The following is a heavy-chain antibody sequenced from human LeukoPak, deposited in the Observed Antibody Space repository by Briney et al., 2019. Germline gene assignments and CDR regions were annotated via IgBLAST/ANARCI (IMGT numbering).Heavy chain of an antibody. CDR3: ARDWGVSARPGYMDV. CDR1: SGSISNTTYY. J-gene: IGHJ6*03. V-gene: IGHV4-39*07. Sequence: PSETLSLTCSVSSGSISNTTYYWGWIRQPPGKGLEWIGNIYYSGSTYYSPSLKSRVTISVDTSKNQFSLKLSSVTAADTAVYYCARDWGVSARPGYMDVWGKGTTVTVSS. CDR2: IYYSGST. D-gene: IGHD6-6*01.